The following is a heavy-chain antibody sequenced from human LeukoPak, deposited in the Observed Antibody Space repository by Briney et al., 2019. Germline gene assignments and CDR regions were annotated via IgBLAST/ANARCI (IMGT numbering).Heavy chain of an antibody. CDR1: GFKISDYY. Sequence: GGSLRLSCVASGFKISDYYIHWVRQAPGKGLEWAASVRQDGKLKFYADSVKARFTISRDNSKNTVFLQMDSPRAEDTAEYYCSRGRGDREFDYWGQGILVTVSS. V-gene: IGHV3-30*02. CDR2: VRQDGKLK. J-gene: IGHJ4*02. D-gene: IGHD5-18*01. CDR3: SRGRGDREFDY.